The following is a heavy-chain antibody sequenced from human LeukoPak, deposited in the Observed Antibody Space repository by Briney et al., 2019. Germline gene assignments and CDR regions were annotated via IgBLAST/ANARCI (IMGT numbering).Heavy chain of an antibody. V-gene: IGHV3-7*01. CDR3: ARENYFDY. Sequence: GGSLRLSCEASRFTFSSYWMCWVRQAPGKGLEWVANIKQDGSEKYYVDSVKGRFTISRDNAKNSLYLQMNSLRAEDTAVYYCARENYFDYWGQGTLVTVSS. J-gene: IGHJ4*02. CDR2: IKQDGSEK. CDR1: RFTFSSYW.